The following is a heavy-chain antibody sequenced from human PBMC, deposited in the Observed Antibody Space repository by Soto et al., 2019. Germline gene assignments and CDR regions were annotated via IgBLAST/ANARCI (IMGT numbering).Heavy chain of an antibody. CDR1: GFTFSSYG. CDR2: ISYDGSNK. J-gene: IGHJ3*02. V-gene: IGHV3-30*18. CDR3: AKDRTYYDYIWRSYRLDAFDI. Sequence: QVQLVESGGGVVQPGRSLRLSCAASGFTFSSYGMHWVRQAPGKGLEWVAVISYDGSNKYYADSVKGRFTISRDNSKNTLYLQMNSLRAEDTAVYYCAKDRTYYDYIWRSYRLDAFDIWGQGTMVTVSS. D-gene: IGHD3-16*02.